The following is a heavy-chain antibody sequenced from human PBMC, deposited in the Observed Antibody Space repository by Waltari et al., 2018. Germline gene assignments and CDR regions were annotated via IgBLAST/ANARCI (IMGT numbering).Heavy chain of an antibody. CDR1: GGPFSGYY. Sequence: QVQLQQWGAGLLKPSETLSLTCAVYGGPFSGYYWSWNRQPPGKGLEWIGEINHSGSTNYNPSLKSRVTISVDTSKNQFSLKLSSVTAADTAVYYCARLRGGSYYFDYWGQGTLVTVSS. CDR2: INHSGST. D-gene: IGHD1-26*01. CDR3: ARLRGGSYYFDY. V-gene: IGHV4-34*01. J-gene: IGHJ4*02.